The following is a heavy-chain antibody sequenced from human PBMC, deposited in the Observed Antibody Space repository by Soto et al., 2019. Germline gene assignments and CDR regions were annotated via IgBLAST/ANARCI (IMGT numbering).Heavy chain of an antibody. D-gene: IGHD1-26*01. CDR3: ARGGSLYWCFDL. V-gene: IGHV1-3*01. Sequence: QVQLVQSGAEVKKPGASVKVSCKASGYTFTSYAMHWVRQAPGQRLEWMGWINAGNGNTKYSKKFQGRVTITRDTSASTAYMELSSLRSEDTAVYYCARGGSLYWCFDLWGRGTLVTVSS. J-gene: IGHJ2*01. CDR1: GYTFTSYA. CDR2: INAGNGNT.